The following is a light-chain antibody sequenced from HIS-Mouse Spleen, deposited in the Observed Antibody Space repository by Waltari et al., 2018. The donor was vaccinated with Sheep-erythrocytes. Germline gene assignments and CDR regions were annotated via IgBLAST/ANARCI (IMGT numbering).Light chain of an antibody. CDR3: CSYAGSYNHV. V-gene: IGLV2-11*01. J-gene: IGLJ1*01. Sequence: QSALTQPASVSGSPGQSTTISCTGTSSDVGGYNYVSWYHQHPGKAPKLMIYDVSKRPSGVPDRFSGSKSGNTASLTISGLQAEDEADYYCCSYAGSYNHVFATGTKVTVL. CDR1: SSDVGGYNY. CDR2: DVS.